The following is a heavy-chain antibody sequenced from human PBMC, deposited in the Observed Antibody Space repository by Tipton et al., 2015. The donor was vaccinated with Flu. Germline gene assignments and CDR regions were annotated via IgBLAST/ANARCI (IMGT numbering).Heavy chain of an antibody. Sequence: GLVKPSETLSLTCAVYGGSFSGYYWSWIRQPPGKGLEWIGEINHSGSTNYNPSLKSRVTISVDTSKNQFSLKLSSVTAADTAGYYCARGPFWSGYSFSYDAFDIWGQGAMVTVSS. J-gene: IGHJ3*02. D-gene: IGHD3-3*01. V-gene: IGHV4-34*01. CDR2: INHSGST. CDR3: ARGPFWSGYSFSYDAFDI. CDR1: GGSFSGYY.